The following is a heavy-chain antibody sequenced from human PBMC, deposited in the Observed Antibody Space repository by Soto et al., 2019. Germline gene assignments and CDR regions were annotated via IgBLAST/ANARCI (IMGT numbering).Heavy chain of an antibody. CDR2: IYYSGST. CDR1: GGSISSYY. D-gene: IGHD1-20*01. CDR3: ARITGNPYNWFDP. V-gene: IGHV4-59*01. J-gene: IGHJ5*02. Sequence: SETLPLSCTVSGGSISSYYWSCIRQPPGKGLEWIGYIYYSGSTNYNPSLKSRVTISVDTSKNQFSLKLSSVTAADTAVYYCARITGNPYNWFDPWGQGTLVTVSS.